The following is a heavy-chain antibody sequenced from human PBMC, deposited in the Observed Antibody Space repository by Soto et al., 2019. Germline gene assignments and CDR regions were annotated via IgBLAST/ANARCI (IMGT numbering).Heavy chain of an antibody. J-gene: IGHJ5*01. D-gene: IGHD2-21*01. CDR1: GVSIHNSHSF. Sequence: SETLSLTGTVSGVSIHNSHSFWGWIRQPPGKGLEFIGTVYYSGGAHYNSSLKRRVTISVDTANNQVSLRLRSLTAADTAVDYCGRVVEGATRHTDLDSWGQGTLVTVSS. CDR3: GRVVEGATRHTDLDS. CDR2: VYYSGGA. V-gene: IGHV4-39*01.